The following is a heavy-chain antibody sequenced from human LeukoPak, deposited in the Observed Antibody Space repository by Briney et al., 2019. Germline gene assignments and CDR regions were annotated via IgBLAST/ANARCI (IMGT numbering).Heavy chain of an antibody. V-gene: IGHV3-30*18. CDR2: IGNDGINK. Sequence: GVSLRLSCAASGFTFSSYWMHWVRQAPGKGLEWVAVIGNDGINKYYGDSVKGRFYISRDNSNNTLYLHMNSLRPEDTAVYFCAKGRRGSSYVHYFDSWGQGVLVTVSS. CDR3: AKGRRGSSYVHYFDS. CDR1: GFTFSSYW. D-gene: IGHD5-18*01. J-gene: IGHJ4*02.